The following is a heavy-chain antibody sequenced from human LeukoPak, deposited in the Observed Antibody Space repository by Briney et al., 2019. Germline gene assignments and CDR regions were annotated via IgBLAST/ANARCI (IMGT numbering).Heavy chain of an antibody. J-gene: IGHJ4*02. CDR2: ISWNSGSI. CDR3: AKEGFSSSSWHEGYYFDY. CDR1: GFTFDDYA. V-gene: IGHV3-9*01. D-gene: IGHD6-13*01. Sequence: SLRLSSAASGFTFDDYAMHWVRQAPGKGLEWVSGISWNSGSIGYADSVKGRFTISRDNAKNSLYLQMNSLRAEDTALYYCAKEGFSSSSWHEGYYFDYWGQGTLVTVSS.